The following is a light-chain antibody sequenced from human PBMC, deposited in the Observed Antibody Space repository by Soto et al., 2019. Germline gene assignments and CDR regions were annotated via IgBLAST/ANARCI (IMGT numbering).Light chain of an antibody. CDR3: QTWGPGFYV. V-gene: IGLV4-69*01. CDR2: LNSDGSH. Sequence: QSVLTQSPSASASLGASVKLTCTLSSGHSSYAIAWHQQQPEKGPRYLMNLNSDGSHTKGDGIPDRFSGSSSGAERYLTISNLQSEDEADYYCQTWGPGFYVFGTGTKVTVL. CDR1: SGHSSYA. J-gene: IGLJ1*01.